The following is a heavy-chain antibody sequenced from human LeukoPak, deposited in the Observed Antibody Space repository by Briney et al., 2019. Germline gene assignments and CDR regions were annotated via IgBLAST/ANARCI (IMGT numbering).Heavy chain of an antibody. V-gene: IGHV3-48*03. Sequence: SGGSLRLSCAASGFTFSSYEMNWVRQAPGKGLEWVSYISSSGSSIYYADSVKGRFTTSRDNAKNSLYLQMNSLRAEDTAVYYCARDPRCSSMSCYRSSFYGMDVWGQGTTVTVSS. D-gene: IGHD2-2*01. CDR1: GFTFSSYE. J-gene: IGHJ6*02. CDR3: ARDPRCSSMSCYRSSFYGMDV. CDR2: ISSSGSSI.